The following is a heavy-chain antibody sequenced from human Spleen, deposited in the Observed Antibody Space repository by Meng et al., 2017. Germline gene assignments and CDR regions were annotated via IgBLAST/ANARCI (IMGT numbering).Heavy chain of an antibody. CDR2: IHFSGST. CDR1: GGSISGGDYY. Sequence: QVQLQESGPGLVKPSQTLSLTCTVFGGSISGGDYYWSWIRQPPGKGLEWIGYIHFSGSTYYNPSLNSRITISVDMSRNQFSLRLTSVTAADTAVYHCLRGSGGSVWGQGTLVTVSS. D-gene: IGHD3-10*01. V-gene: IGHV4-30-4*01. J-gene: IGHJ1*01. CDR3: LRGSGGSV.